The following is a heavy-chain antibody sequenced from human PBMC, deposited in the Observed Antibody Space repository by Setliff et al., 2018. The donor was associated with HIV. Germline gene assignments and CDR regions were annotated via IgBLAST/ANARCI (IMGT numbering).Heavy chain of an antibody. J-gene: IGHJ4*02. CDR2: MTSDEKTI. V-gene: IGHV3-48*04. D-gene: IGHD5-12*01. CDR1: GFTFSSYS. Sequence: GGSLRLSCAASGFTFSSYSMNWVRQAPGKGLEWVSYMTSDEKTISYADSVKGRFTISRDNAGNSLYLQMNNLRAEDTALYFCARSVDGYFDYWGQGALVTVSS. CDR3: ARSVDGYFDY.